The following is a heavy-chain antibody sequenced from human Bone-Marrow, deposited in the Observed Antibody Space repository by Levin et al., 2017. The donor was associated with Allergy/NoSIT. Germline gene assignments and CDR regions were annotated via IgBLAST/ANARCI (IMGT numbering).Heavy chain of an antibody. CDR1: GGSISSSSYY. J-gene: IGHJ3*02. V-gene: IGHV4-39*01. CDR2: IYYTGST. D-gene: IGHD2-15*01. Sequence: GSLRLSCTVSGGSISSSSYYWGWIRQPPGKGLEWIGSIYYTGSTYYNPSLKSRVTISVDTSKNQFSLKLSSVTAADTAVYYCALGYCSGGSCYGFHAFDSWGQGTMVTVSS. CDR3: ALGYCSGGSCYGFHAFDS.